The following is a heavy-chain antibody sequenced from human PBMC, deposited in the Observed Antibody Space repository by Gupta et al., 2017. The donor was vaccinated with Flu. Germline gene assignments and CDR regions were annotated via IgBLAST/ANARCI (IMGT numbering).Heavy chain of an antibody. CDR2: IKQDGSEK. D-gene: IGHD3-16*01. CDR1: GFLFRNYW. Sequence: VKLVESGGGLVQPGGSLRLSCAASGFLFRNYWMIWVRQAPGKGLEWVANIKQDGSEKYYVDSVKGRFTISRDNAKNSLFLQMSSLRAEDTAVYYCARGSGGGFNSWGQGTLVTVSS. V-gene: IGHV3-7*01. J-gene: IGHJ4*02. CDR3: ARGSGGGFNS.